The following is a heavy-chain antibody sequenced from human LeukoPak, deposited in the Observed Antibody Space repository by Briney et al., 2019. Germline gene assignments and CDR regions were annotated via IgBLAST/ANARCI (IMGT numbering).Heavy chain of an antibody. CDR3: AKGAGNSGYDLSVDY. V-gene: IGHV3-33*06. Sequence: GGSLRLSCAASGFTLSSYSMNWVRQAPGKGLEWVAVIWYDGSNKYYADSVKGRFTISRDNSKNTLYLQMNSLRAEDTAVYYCAKGAGNSGYDLSVDYWGQGTLVTVSS. J-gene: IGHJ4*02. CDR1: GFTLSSYS. D-gene: IGHD5-12*01. CDR2: IWYDGSNK.